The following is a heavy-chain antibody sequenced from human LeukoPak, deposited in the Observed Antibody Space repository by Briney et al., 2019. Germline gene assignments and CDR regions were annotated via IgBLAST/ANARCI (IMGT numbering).Heavy chain of an antibody. CDR2: INPNSGGT. J-gene: IGHJ4*02. V-gene: IGHV1-2*02. CDR3: AKYYYDSYEGYYFDY. Sequence: ASVKVSCKASGYTFTGSYMHRVRQAPGQGLEWMGWINPNSGGTNYAQKFQGRVTMTRDTSISTAYMELSRLKSDDTAFYYCAKYYYDSYEGYYFDYWGQGTLVTVSS. CDR1: GYTFTGSY. D-gene: IGHD3-22*01.